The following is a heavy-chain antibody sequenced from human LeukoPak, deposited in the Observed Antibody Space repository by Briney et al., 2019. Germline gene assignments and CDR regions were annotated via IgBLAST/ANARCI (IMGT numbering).Heavy chain of an antibody. V-gene: IGHV4-39*01. D-gene: IGHD2-21*02. J-gene: IGHJ4*02. CDR1: GGSISSSSYY. Sequence: PSETLSLTCTVSGGSISSSSYYWGWIRQPPGKGLEWIGSIYYSGSTYYNPSLKSRVTISVDTSKNQFSLKLSSVTAADTAVYYCASRTYCGGDCYLRYFDYWGQGTPVTVSS. CDR3: ASRTYCGGDCYLRYFDY. CDR2: IYYSGST.